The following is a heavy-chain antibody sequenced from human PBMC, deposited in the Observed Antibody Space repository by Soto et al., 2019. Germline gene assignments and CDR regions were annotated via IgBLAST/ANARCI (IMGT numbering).Heavy chain of an antibody. V-gene: IGHV4-31*03. CDR1: GGSISSGGYY. D-gene: IGHD2-2*01. Sequence: QVQLQESGPGLVKPSQTLSLTCTVSGGSISSGGYYWSWIRQHPGKGLEWIGYIYYSGSTYYNPYLKSRVTISVDTSKNQFSLELSSVTAADTAVYYCARDLLACSSTSCYFFGAFDIWGQGTMVTVSS. J-gene: IGHJ3*02. CDR3: ARDLLACSSTSCYFFGAFDI. CDR2: IYYSGST.